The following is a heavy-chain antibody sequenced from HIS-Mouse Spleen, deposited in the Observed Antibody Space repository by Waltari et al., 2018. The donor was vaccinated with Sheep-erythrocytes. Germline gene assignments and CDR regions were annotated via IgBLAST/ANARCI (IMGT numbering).Heavy chain of an antibody. CDR3: AKETGFYDFWSGYYYYGMDV. V-gene: IGHV3-23*01. J-gene: IGHJ6*02. CDR1: GFTFSSYA. Sequence: EVQLLESGGGLVQHGGSLRLSCAASGFTFSSYAMSWVRQAPGKGLEWVSAISGSGGSTYYADSVKGRFTISRDNSKNTLYLQMNSLRAEDTAVYYCAKETGFYDFWSGYYYYGMDVWGQGTTVTVSS. D-gene: IGHD3-3*01. CDR2: ISGSGGST.